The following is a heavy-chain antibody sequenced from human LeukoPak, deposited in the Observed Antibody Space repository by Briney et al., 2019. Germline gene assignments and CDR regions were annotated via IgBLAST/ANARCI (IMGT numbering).Heavy chain of an antibody. CDR2: IYYSGST. CDR1: GGSISSSSYY. CDR3: ARVRRVRGVIDY. V-gene: IGHV4-39*01. J-gene: IGHJ4*02. D-gene: IGHD3-10*01. Sequence: SETLSLTCTVSGGSISSSSYYWGWIRQPPGKGLEWIGSIYYSGSTYYSPSLKSRVTISVDTSKNQFSLKLSSVTAADTAVYYCARVRRVRGVIDYWGQGTLVTVSS.